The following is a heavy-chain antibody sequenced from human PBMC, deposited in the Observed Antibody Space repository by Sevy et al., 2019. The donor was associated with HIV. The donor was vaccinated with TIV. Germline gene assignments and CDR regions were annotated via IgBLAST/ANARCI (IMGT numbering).Heavy chain of an antibody. D-gene: IGHD6-19*01. CDR3: ARAGYSSGRHYYSMDV. Sequence: GGSLRLSCAASGFTFSDYYMSWIRQAPGKGLEWVSCISSSGSTIYYADSVKGRFTISRDNAKNSLYLQMNSLRAEDTAVYYCARAGYSSGRHYYSMDVWGQGTTVTVSS. V-gene: IGHV3-11*01. CDR1: GFTFSDYY. CDR2: ISSSGSTI. J-gene: IGHJ6*02.